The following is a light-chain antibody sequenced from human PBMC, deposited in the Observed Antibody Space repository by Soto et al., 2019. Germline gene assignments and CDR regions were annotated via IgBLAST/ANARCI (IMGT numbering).Light chain of an antibody. CDR2: AAS. CDR1: QGISSY. CDR3: QQLNSYAIT. V-gene: IGKV1-9*01. Sequence: IQLTQSPSSLSASVGDRVTITCRASQGISSYLAWYQQKPGKAPKLLIYAASTLQSGVPSRFSGSGPGTDFTLTISSLQPEDFATYYCQQLNSYAITFGQGTRLEIK. J-gene: IGKJ5*01.